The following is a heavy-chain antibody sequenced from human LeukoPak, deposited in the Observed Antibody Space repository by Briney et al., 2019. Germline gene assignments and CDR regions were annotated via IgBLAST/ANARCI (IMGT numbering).Heavy chain of an antibody. V-gene: IGHV3-9*01. CDR3: AKGSYGDYDSAFDI. Sequence: GGSLRLSCAASGFTFDDYAMHWVRQAPGKGLEWVSGISWNSGSIGYADSVKGRFTISRDNAKNSLYLQMNSLRAEDTALYYCAKGSYGDYDSAFDIWGQGTTVTVSS. J-gene: IGHJ3*02. CDR1: GFTFDDYA. CDR2: ISWNSGSI. D-gene: IGHD4-17*01.